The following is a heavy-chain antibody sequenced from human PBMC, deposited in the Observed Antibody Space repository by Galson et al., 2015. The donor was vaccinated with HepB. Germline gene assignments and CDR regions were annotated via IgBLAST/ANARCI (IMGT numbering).Heavy chain of an antibody. CDR2: ISAYNGNT. J-gene: IGHJ3*02. Sequence: SVKVSCKASGYTFTSYGISWVRQAPGQGLEWMGWISAYNGNTNYAQKLQGRVTMTTDTSTSTAYMELRSLRSDDTAVYYCARDRDDRGLRAFDIWAQGTMVTVSS. D-gene: IGHD3-10*01. CDR3: ARDRDDRGLRAFDI. CDR1: GYTFTSYG. V-gene: IGHV1-18*01.